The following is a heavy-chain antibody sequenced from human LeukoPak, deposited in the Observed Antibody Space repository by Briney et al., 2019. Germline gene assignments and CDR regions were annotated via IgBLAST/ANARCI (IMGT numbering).Heavy chain of an antibody. Sequence: SETLSLTCAVYGGSFSGYYWSWIRQPPGKGLEWIGYIYYSGSTNYNPSLKSRVTISVDTSKNQFSLKLSSVTAADTAVYYCARDSSGYVGYWGQGTLVTVSS. V-gene: IGHV4-59*01. CDR1: GGSFSGYY. J-gene: IGHJ4*02. CDR3: ARDSSGYVGY. D-gene: IGHD5-12*01. CDR2: IYYSGST.